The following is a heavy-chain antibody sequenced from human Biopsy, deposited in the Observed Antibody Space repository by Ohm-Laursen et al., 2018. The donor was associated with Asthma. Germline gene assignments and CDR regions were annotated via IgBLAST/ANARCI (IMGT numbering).Heavy chain of an antibody. D-gene: IGHD3-10*01. Sequence: ASVKVSCKTSGYTFNSAGITWVRQAPGQGLEWMGWISVYNGNTKVAQKLQDGVTMITDTSTSIAYMELRSLRSDDTAVYFCARAVDYSHYYGIDVWGQGTTVTVS. CDR2: ISVYNGNT. CDR3: ARAVDYSHYYGIDV. J-gene: IGHJ6*02. CDR1: GYTFNSAG. V-gene: IGHV1-18*01.